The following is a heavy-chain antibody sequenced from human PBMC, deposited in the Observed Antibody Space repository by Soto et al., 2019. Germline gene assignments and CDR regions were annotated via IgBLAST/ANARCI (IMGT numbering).Heavy chain of an antibody. J-gene: IGHJ3*02. CDR2: ISSTGRTT. Sequence: PGGSLRLSCAASGFTFSTYEMNWVRQAPGKGLQWVSYISSTGRTTYYADSVKGRFTISRDNTKNSLYLQMNSLRAEDTAVYYCARDLGVVDASLIWGLGTMVTV. CDR3: ARDLGVVDASLI. V-gene: IGHV3-48*03. CDR1: GFTFSTYE. D-gene: IGHD3-16*01.